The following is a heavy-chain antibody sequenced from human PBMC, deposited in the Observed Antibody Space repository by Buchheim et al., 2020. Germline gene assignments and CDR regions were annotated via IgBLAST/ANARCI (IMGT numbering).Heavy chain of an antibody. J-gene: IGHJ4*02. D-gene: IGHD4-17*01. V-gene: IGHV3-48*04. Sequence: EVQLVESGGGLVKPGGSLRLSCPASGFTFSSYSMNWVRQAPGKGLGGVSSISGISGNIYYADSVKGRFTTSRDNAKNSLYLQMNGLRAEDMAVYYCANFYGYWGQGTL. CDR1: GFTFSSYS. CDR3: ANFYGY. CDR2: ISGISGNI.